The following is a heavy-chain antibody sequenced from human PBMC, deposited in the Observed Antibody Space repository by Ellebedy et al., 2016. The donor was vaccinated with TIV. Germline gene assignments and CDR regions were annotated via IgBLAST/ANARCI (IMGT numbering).Heavy chain of an antibody. Sequence: PGGSLRLSCAASGFTFSSYWMTWVRQAPGKGLEWVANINQDGSEKYHVDSVKGRFTISRDNAKNSLYLQMNSLRAEDTAVYYCARTGLYSPFDYWGQGTLVTVSS. V-gene: IGHV3-7*02. J-gene: IGHJ4*02. CDR1: GFTFSSYW. D-gene: IGHD6-13*01. CDR3: ARTGLYSPFDY. CDR2: INQDGSEK.